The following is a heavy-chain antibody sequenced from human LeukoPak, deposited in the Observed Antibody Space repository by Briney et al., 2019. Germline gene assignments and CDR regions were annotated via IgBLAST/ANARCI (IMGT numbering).Heavy chain of an antibody. D-gene: IGHD3-10*01. CDR1: GGSFSGYY. CDR2: INHSGST. CDR3: ARGIYGSGSYYNFREYNWFDP. Sequence: SETLSLTCAVYGGSFSGYYWSWIRQPPGKGLEWIGEINHSGSTNYNPSLKSRVTISVDTSKNQFSLKLSSVTAADTAVYYCARGIYGSGSYYNFREYNWFDPWGQGTLVTVSS. V-gene: IGHV4-34*01. J-gene: IGHJ5*02.